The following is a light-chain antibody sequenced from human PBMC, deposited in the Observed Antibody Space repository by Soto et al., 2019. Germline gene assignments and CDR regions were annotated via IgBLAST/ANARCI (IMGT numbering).Light chain of an antibody. CDR1: QGISDY. J-gene: IGKJ4*01. Sequence: DIQLTQSPSFLSASVGDRVTISCRASQGISDYLAWYQQKPGTAPKLLIYGASTLPSGVPSRFSGSASGTEFTLTISSLQPEDFATYFWQQFNAYPLTFGGGTKLEIK. CDR3: QQFNAYPLT. V-gene: IGKV1-9*01. CDR2: GAS.